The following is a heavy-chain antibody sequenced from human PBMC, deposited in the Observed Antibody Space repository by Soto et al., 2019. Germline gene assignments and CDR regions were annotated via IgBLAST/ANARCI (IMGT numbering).Heavy chain of an antibody. V-gene: IGHV4-31*03. CDR1: GGSISSGGYY. CDR3: ASHRATVISDFDY. CDR2: IYYSGST. Sequence: SETLSLTCTVSGGSISSGGYYWSWIRQHPGKGLEWIGYIYYSGSTYYNPSLKSRVTISVDTSKNQFSLKLSSATAADTAVYYGASHRATVISDFDYWGQGTLVTVSS. D-gene: IGHD4-17*01. J-gene: IGHJ4*02.